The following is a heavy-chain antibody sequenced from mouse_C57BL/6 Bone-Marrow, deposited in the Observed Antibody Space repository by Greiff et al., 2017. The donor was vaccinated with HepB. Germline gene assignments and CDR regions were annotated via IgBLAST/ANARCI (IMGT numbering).Heavy chain of an antibody. J-gene: IGHJ2*01. CDR1: GYTFTSYD. V-gene: IGHV1-85*01. CDR3: ARRGATVVATNDY. D-gene: IGHD1-1*01. Sequence: VQLQQSGPELVKPGASVKLSCKASGYTFTSYDINWVKQRPGQGLEWIGWIYPRDGSTKYNEKFKGKATLTVDTSSSTAYMELHSLTSEDSAVYFCARRGATVVATNDYWGQGTTLTVSS. CDR2: IYPRDGST.